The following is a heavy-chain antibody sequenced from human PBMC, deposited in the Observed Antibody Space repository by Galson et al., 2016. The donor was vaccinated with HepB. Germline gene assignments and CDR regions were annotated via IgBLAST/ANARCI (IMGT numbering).Heavy chain of an antibody. J-gene: IGHJ4*02. CDR1: GFIVSNHY. Sequence: SLRLSCAASGFIVSNHYMSWVRQAPGKGLEWVSLIYSGGSTVYADSMQGRFTISRDTSKNTLFLQMNSLRAEDTAVYYCARGSNAYRNYFDFWGQGILVTVSS. D-gene: IGHD1-26*01. CDR2: IYSGGST. CDR3: ARGSNAYRNYFDF. V-gene: IGHV3-53*01.